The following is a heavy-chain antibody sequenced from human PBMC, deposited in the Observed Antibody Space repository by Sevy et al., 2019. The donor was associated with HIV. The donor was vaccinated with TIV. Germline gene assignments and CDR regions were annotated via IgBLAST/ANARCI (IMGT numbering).Heavy chain of an antibody. CDR2: IIPIFGTA. D-gene: IGHD4-17*01. J-gene: IGHJ6*02. CDR3: ARAVTVTYYYYGMDV. CDR1: GGTFSSYA. Sequence: ASVKVSCKASGGTFSSYAISWVRQAPGQGLEWMGGIIPIFGTANYAQKFQGRVTITADECTSTAYMELSSLRSEDTAVYYCARAVTVTYYYYGMDVWGQGTTVTVSS. V-gene: IGHV1-69*13.